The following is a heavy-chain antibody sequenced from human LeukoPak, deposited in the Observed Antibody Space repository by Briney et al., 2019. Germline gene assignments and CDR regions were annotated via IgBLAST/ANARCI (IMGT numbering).Heavy chain of an antibody. J-gene: IGHJ4*02. V-gene: IGHV3-43D*03. CDR3: AKEHSGSYPYFDY. Sequence: GGSLRLSCAASGFTFDEYAMHWVRQAPGKGLEWVSLISWDGGSTYYADSVKGRFTISRDNSKNSLYLQMNSLRAEDTALYYCAKEHSGSYPYFDYWGQGTLVTVSS. CDR1: GFTFDEYA. D-gene: IGHD3-10*01. CDR2: ISWDGGST.